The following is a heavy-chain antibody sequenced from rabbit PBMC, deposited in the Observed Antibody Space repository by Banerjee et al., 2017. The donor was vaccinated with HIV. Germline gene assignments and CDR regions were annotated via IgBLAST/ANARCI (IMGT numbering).Heavy chain of an antibody. CDR3: ARDTGYVGYGVPNYGMDL. V-gene: IGHV1S40*01. Sequence: QSLEESGGDLVKPGASLTLTCTASGFSFSSSYWICWVRQAPGKGLEWIGCIDTGRSGFTYFASWAKGRFTISKTSSTTVTLQMTSLTAADTATYFCARDTGYVGYGVPNYGMDLWGQGTLVTVS. CDR2: IDTGRSGFT. CDR1: GFSFSSSYW. J-gene: IGHJ6*01. D-gene: IGHD7-1*01.